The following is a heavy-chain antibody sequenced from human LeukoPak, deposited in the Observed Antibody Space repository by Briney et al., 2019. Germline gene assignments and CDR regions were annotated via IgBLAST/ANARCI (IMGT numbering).Heavy chain of an antibody. CDR1: GDSVSNNSAA. Sequence: SQTLSLTCAISGDSVSNNSAAWIWVRQSPSRGLEWLGRTYYKSRWYNDYAVSVKSRISINPDTSKNQFSLQLNTATPEDTAVYYCAKSGYGFGRDWFDPWGRGTLVTVSS. CDR2: TYYKSRWYN. J-gene: IGHJ5*02. CDR3: AKSGYGFGRDWFDP. V-gene: IGHV6-1*01. D-gene: IGHD5-18*01.